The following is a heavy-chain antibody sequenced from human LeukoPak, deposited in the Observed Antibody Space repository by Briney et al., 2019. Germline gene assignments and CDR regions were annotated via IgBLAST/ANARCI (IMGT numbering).Heavy chain of an antibody. CDR3: ARDPNGAAWYYMDV. J-gene: IGHJ6*03. V-gene: IGHV4-4*07. Sequence: SETLSLTCSVSGGSISGYYWSWIRQPAGKGLEWIGRIYTSGSTNYNPSLKSRVTMSVDTSKNQFSLKLSYVTAADTAVYCCARDPNGAAWYYMDVWGKGTTVTVSS. CDR2: IYTSGST. D-gene: IGHD1-26*01. CDR1: GGSISGYY.